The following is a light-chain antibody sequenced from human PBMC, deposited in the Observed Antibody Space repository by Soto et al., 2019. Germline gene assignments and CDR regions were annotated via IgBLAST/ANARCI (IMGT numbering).Light chain of an antibody. V-gene: IGLV2-14*01. J-gene: IGLJ1*01. Sequence: QSVLTQPASVSGSPGQSITISCTGSSNDIGAYKYVSWYQQYPGKAPKLIIFEVSDRPSGVSNRFSGSKSGNTASLTIAGLQAEDEADYHCSSYTTGSTLYVFGGGTQVTVL. CDR1: SNDIGAYKY. CDR3: SSYTTGSTLYV. CDR2: EVS.